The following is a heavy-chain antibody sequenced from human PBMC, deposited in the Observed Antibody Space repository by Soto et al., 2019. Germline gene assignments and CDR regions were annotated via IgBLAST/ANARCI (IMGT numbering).Heavy chain of an antibody. CDR3: ASRYRVVTSSHAFDI. V-gene: IGHV1-8*01. Sequence: GASLTVSCTSSGYTFTNCDIHWVRQASWQVLDWVGRINPNSGKTGYAQKFKGRVTMTRDTSESTVYLELTSLRSEDTAVYFCASRYRVVTSSHAFDIWGPGTMVTVSS. CDR1: GYTFTNCD. CDR2: INPNSGKT. J-gene: IGHJ3*02. D-gene: IGHD2-21*02.